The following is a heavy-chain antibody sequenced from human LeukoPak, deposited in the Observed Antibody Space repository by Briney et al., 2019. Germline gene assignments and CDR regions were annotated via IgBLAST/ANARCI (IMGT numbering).Heavy chain of an antibody. V-gene: IGHV4-59*01. Sequence: SGTLSLTCTVSGASISSSYWSWIRQPPGKRLEWIGFIYYNGNTNSNPSLKSRVTISVDTSKNQFSLKLSSVTAADTAVYYCVRGNYDNRGYSNAFDIWGQGTMVTVSS. CDR1: GASISSSY. J-gene: IGHJ3*02. CDR2: IYYNGNT. CDR3: VRGNYDNRGYSNAFDI. D-gene: IGHD3-22*01.